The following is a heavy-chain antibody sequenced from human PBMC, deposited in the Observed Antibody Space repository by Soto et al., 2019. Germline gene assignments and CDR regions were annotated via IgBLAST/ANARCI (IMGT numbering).Heavy chain of an antibody. J-gene: IGHJ4*02. CDR2: IIPILGIA. D-gene: IGHD2-2*01. Sequence: QVQLVQSGAEVKKPGSSVKVSCKASGVTFSSYTISWVRQAPGQGLEWMGRIIPILGIANYAQKFQGRVTITEDKSTNTAYMELSSLRSEDTAVYYFASSGIVVVPAAALDRWGQGTLVTVSS. CDR1: GVTFSSYT. V-gene: IGHV1-69*02. CDR3: ASSGIVVVPAAALDR.